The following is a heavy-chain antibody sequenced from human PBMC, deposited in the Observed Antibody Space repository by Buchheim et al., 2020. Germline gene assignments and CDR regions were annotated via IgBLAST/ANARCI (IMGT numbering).Heavy chain of an antibody. Sequence: QVQLVESGGGVVQPGRSLRLSCAASGFTFSSYGMHWVRQAPGKGLEWVAVISYDGSNKYYADSVKGRFTISRDNSKNTLYLQMNSLRAEDTAVYYCAKEYYYGSDYYYYGMDVWGQGTT. V-gene: IGHV3-30*18. D-gene: IGHD3-10*01. CDR3: AKEYYYGSDYYYYGMDV. CDR1: GFTFSSYG. J-gene: IGHJ6*02. CDR2: ISYDGSNK.